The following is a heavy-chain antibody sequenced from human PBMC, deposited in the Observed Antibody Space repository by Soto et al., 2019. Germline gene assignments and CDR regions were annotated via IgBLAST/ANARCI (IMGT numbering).Heavy chain of an antibody. CDR2: MNPNSGNT. CDR3: ARGRQSYYDILTGYDY. D-gene: IGHD3-9*01. CDR1: GYTFTSYH. Sequence: ASVKVSCKGSGYTFTSYHINWVRQATGQGLEWMGWMNPNSGNTGYAQTLQGRVTMTWDTSISTAYMELSSLRAEDTAVYYCARGRQSYYDILTGYDYWGQGTLVTVSS. V-gene: IGHV1-8*01. J-gene: IGHJ4*02.